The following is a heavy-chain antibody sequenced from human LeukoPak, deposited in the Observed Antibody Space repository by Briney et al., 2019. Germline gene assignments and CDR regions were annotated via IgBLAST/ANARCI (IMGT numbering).Heavy chain of an antibody. V-gene: IGHV4-34*01. J-gene: IGHJ4*02. D-gene: IGHD6-13*01. CDR1: GGSFSGYY. CDR3: ARGPSAPRVSQYFDY. Sequence: PSETLSLTCAVYGGSFSGYYWSWIRQPPGKGLEWIGEINHSGSTNYSPSLKSRVTISVDTSKNQFSLKLSSVTAADTAVYYCARGPSAPRVSQYFDYWGQGTLVTVSS. CDR2: INHSGST.